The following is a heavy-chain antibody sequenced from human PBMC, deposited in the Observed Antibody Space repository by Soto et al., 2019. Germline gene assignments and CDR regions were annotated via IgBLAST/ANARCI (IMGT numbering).Heavy chain of an antibody. CDR1: GFTFSSYA. CDR2: ISYDGSNK. V-gene: IGHV3-30-3*01. Sequence: GSLRLSCAASGFTFSSYAMHWVRQAPGKGLEWVAVISYDGSNKYYADSVKGRFTISRDNSKNTPYLQMNSLRAEDTAVYYCARDPGRYSGYDPQSYYYGMDVWGQGTTVTVSS. D-gene: IGHD5-12*01. CDR3: ARDPGRYSGYDPQSYYYGMDV. J-gene: IGHJ6*02.